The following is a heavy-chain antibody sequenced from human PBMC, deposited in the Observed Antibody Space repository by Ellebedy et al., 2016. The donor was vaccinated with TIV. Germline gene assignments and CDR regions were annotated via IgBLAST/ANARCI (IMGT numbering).Heavy chain of an antibody. CDR1: GFTFGNYW. D-gene: IGHD6-13*01. V-gene: IGHV3-7*04. CDR2: IKQDGSEK. Sequence: GESLKISCAGSGFTFGNYWMNWFRQAPGKGLEWVANIKQDGSEKFHADSVKGRFTISRDNAKNALYLQMNSLRADDTAVYYCARGVSMYTSNIWFDFDYWGPGTLVTVSS. J-gene: IGHJ4*02. CDR3: ARGVSMYTSNIWFDFDY.